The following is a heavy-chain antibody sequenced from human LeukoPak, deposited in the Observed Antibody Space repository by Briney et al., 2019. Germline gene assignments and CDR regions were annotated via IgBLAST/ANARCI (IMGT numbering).Heavy chain of an antibody. Sequence: GGSLRLSCAASGFTVSSNYMSWVRQAPGEGLEWVGFIRSKAHGGTTEYAASVKGGFTISRDDSKSIAYLQMSNLKTEDTAVYYCARHIVGPITYFDYWGQGTLVTVSS. D-gene: IGHD1-26*01. CDR2: IRSKAHGGTT. V-gene: IGHV3-71*01. CDR1: GFTVSSNY. J-gene: IGHJ4*02. CDR3: ARHIVGPITYFDY.